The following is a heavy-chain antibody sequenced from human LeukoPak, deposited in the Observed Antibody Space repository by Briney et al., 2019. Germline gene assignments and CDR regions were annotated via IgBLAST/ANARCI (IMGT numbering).Heavy chain of an antibody. CDR2: IWYDGSSK. CDR1: GFTFSSYG. J-gene: IGHJ6*02. CDR3: ARPHDYSNPYYYGMDV. V-gene: IGHV3-33*01. D-gene: IGHD4-11*01. Sequence: QSGGSLRLSCAASGFTFSSYGMHWVRQAPGKGLEWVAVIWYDGSSKYYADSVKGRFTISRDNSKNTLYLQMNSLRAEDTAVYYCARPHDYSNPYYYGMDVWGQGTTVTVSS.